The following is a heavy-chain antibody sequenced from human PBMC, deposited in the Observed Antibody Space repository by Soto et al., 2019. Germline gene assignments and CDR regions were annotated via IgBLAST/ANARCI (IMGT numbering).Heavy chain of an antibody. CDR1: GYSFTSYW. J-gene: IGHJ4*02. CDR2: IQPGDSDT. Sequence: GESLKISCKGSGYSFTSYWIGWVRQMPGKGLEWMGIIQPGDSDTRCSPSFQGQATISADTSISTAYLQWSSLKASDTAMYYCARTTAYGDYSYAYWGLGTLVTVSS. D-gene: IGHD4-17*01. CDR3: ARTTAYGDYSYAY. V-gene: IGHV5-51*01.